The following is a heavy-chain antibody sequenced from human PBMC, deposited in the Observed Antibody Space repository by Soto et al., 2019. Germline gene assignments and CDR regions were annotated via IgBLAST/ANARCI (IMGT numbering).Heavy chain of an antibody. D-gene: IGHD1-26*01. CDR2: INNDGSRT. CDR1: GFTFSNYW. V-gene: IGHV3-74*01. Sequence: EVQVVESGGALVQPGGSLRLSCAASGFTFSNYWIHWVRQVPGEGLVWVSSINNDGSRTWYADSVRGRIAMSRDNARNLVSLQMHSLRAEDTAVYYCGTTFEYWGQGALVTVSS. J-gene: IGHJ4*02. CDR3: GTTFEY.